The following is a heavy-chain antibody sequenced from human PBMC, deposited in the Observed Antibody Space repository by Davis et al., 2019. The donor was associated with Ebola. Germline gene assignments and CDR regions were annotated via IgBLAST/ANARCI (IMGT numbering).Heavy chain of an antibody. V-gene: IGHV4-34*01. CDR2: IHPAGNT. CDR3: ARSPISGTYYSDASDI. D-gene: IGHD1-26*01. Sequence: GSLRLSCAVYGGSLSGHYWSWFRQSPGKGLEWIGEIHPAGNTYSNPSLSSRVTMSLESSMNQLSLTLTSVTAADTAVYYCARSPISGTYYSDASDIWGHGTMVTVSS. CDR1: GGSLSGHY. J-gene: IGHJ3*02.